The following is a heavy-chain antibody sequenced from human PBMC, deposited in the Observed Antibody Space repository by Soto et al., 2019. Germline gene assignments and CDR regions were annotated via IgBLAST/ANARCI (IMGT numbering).Heavy chain of an antibody. CDR3: TSDTFGLRDT. V-gene: IGHV3-74*01. CDR1: GFTFSSYA. CDR2: INPAGTIT. D-gene: IGHD3-16*01. Sequence: GGSLRLSCAASGFTFSSYALHWVRQTPGKGLVWVSRINPAGTITNYADSVEGRFTISRDNADSALFLQMNSLSAEDTAIYYCTSDTFGLRDTWGQGTLVTVS. J-gene: IGHJ5*02.